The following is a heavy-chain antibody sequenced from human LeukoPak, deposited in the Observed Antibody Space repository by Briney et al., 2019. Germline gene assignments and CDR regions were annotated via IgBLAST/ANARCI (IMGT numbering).Heavy chain of an antibody. CDR1: GFTFSNYE. D-gene: IGHD3-3*02. CDR3: ARLAYLDY. Sequence: GGSLRLSCAASGFTFSNYEMNWVRQAPGKGPEWISYISTSVSTTYYADSVKGRFTISRDNAKNSLYLQMNSLRVEDSAVYYCARLAYLDYWGQGTLVTVSS. CDR2: ISTSVSTT. V-gene: IGHV3-48*03. J-gene: IGHJ4*02.